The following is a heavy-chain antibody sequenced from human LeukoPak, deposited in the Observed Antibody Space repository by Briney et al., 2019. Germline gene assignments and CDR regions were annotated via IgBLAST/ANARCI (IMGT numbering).Heavy chain of an antibody. D-gene: IGHD2-2*01. CDR1: GFTFSSYS. V-gene: IGHV3-21*01. J-gene: IGHJ4*02. Sequence: NPGGSLRLSCAASGFTFSSYSMNWVRQAPGKGLEWVSSISSSSCYRYYADSVKGRFTISRDNAKNSLYLQMNSLRAEDTAVYYCARGTPGSYQLELTLGTYYFDYWGQGTLVTVSS. CDR3: ARGTPGSYQLELTLGTYYFDY. CDR2: ISSSSCYR.